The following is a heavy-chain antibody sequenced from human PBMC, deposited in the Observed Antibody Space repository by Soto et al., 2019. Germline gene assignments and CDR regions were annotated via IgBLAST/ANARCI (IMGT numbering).Heavy chain of an antibody. CDR2: INAGNGNT. CDR1: GYTFTSYA. J-gene: IGHJ6*02. D-gene: IGHD2-15*01. V-gene: IGHV1-3*01. Sequence: ASVKVSCKASGYTFTSYAMHWVRQAPGQRLEWMGWINAGNGNTKYSQKFQGRVTITRDTSASTAYKELSSLRSEDTAVYYCARGAGWLLETYYYYGMDVWGQGTTVTVSS. CDR3: ARGAGWLLETYYYYGMDV.